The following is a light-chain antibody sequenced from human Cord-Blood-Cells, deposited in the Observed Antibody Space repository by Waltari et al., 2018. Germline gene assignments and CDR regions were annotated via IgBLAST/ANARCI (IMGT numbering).Light chain of an antibody. CDR2: GAS. CDR1: QSVSRSY. Sequence: IVLTQSPGTLSLSPGERATLPCRASQSVSRSYLAWYQQKPGQAPRLLIYGASSRATGIPDRFSGSGSGTDFTLTISRLEPEDFAVYYCQQYGSSPRTFGQGTKVEIK. J-gene: IGKJ1*01. CDR3: QQYGSSPRT. V-gene: IGKV3-20*01.